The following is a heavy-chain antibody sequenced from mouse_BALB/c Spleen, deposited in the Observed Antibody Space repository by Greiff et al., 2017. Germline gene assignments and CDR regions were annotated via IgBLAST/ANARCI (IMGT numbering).Heavy chain of an antibody. CDR1: GYTFTSYW. D-gene: IGHD1-1*01. Sequence: VQVVESGAELAKPGASVKMSCKASGYTFTSYWMHWVKQRPGQGLEWIGYINPSTGYTEYNQKFKDKATLTADKSSSTAYMQLSSLTSEDSAVYYCARSDYGSLAYWGQGTLVTVSA. CDR3: ARSDYGSLAY. J-gene: IGHJ3*01. CDR2: INPSTGYT. V-gene: IGHV1-7*01.